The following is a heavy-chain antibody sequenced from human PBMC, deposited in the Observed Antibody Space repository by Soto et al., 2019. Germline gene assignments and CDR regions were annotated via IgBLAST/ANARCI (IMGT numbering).Heavy chain of an antibody. J-gene: IGHJ4*02. CDR1: GGSISSYY. Sequence: SETLSLTCTVSGGSISSYYWSWIRQPPGKGLEWIGYIYYSGSTNYNPSLKSRVTISVDTSKNQFSLKLRSVTAADTAVYYCARHGGYDLGYYFDYWGQGTLVTVSS. CDR2: IYYSGST. V-gene: IGHV4-59*08. D-gene: IGHD5-12*01. CDR3: ARHGGYDLGYYFDY.